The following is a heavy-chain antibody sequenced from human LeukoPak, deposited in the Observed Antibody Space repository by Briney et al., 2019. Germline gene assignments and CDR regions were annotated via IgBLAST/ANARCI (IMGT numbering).Heavy chain of an antibody. V-gene: IGHV3-30*02. CDR2: IRHDGSNK. CDR3: AKDRGGGYAGRYYFDY. CDR1: GFTFSSYV. Sequence: GGSLRLSCAASGFTFSSYVMHWVRQAPGKGLEWVAFIRHDGSNKYYADSVKGRFTISRDNSKNTLYLQMNSLRAEDTAVYYCAKDRGGGYAGRYYFDYWGQGTLVTVSS. J-gene: IGHJ4*02. D-gene: IGHD5-12*01.